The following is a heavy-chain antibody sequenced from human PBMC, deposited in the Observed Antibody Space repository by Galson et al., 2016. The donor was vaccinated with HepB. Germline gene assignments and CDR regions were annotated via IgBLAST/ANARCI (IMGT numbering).Heavy chain of an antibody. CDR3: ARVPLGRGYPFNYGMDV. D-gene: IGHD5-18*01. CDR2: INPSGGST. J-gene: IGHJ6*02. V-gene: IGHV1-46*01. CDR1: GYTFTSYY. Sequence: SVKVSCKASGYTFTSYYMHWVRQAPGQGLEWMGIINPSGGSTSYAQKSQGRVTMTRDPSTSTVYMELSSLGSEDTAVYYCARVPLGRGYPFNYGMDVWGQGTTVTVSS.